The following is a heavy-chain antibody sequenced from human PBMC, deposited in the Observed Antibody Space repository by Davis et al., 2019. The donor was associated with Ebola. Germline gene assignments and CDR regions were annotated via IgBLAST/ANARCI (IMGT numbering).Heavy chain of an antibody. D-gene: IGHD2-15*01. CDR3: ARGGGEYYFDS. Sequence: ESLKISCAVSGFSVSTDYMSWVRQAPGKGLEWVSSIYGGGNTYYADSVKGRFTISRDNSKNTLYLQMNSLRVEDTAVYYCARGGGEYYFDSWGQGTLVSVSS. J-gene: IGHJ4*02. CDR1: GFSVSTDY. CDR2: IYGGGNT. V-gene: IGHV3-53*01.